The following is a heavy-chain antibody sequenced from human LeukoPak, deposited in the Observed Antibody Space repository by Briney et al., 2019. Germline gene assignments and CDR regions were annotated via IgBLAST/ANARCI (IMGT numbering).Heavy chain of an antibody. Sequence: ASVKVSCKASGYTFTSYGISWVRQAPGQGLEWMGRISAYNGNTNYAQKLQGRVTMTTDTSTSTAYMELRSLRSDDTAVCYCARDPPVPAAVYYYMDVWGKGTTVTVSS. V-gene: IGHV1-18*01. CDR1: GYTFTSYG. CDR3: ARDPPVPAAVYYYMDV. CDR2: ISAYNGNT. D-gene: IGHD6-13*01. J-gene: IGHJ6*03.